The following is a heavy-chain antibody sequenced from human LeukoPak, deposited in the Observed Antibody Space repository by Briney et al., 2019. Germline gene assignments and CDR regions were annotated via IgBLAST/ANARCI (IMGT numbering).Heavy chain of an antibody. J-gene: IGHJ6*03. V-gene: IGHV4-39*07. Sequence: SETLSLTCTVSGGSISSSSYYWGWIRQPPGKGLEWIGSIYYSGSTYYNPSLKSRVTISVDTSKNQFSLKLSSVTAADTDAYYCARGYDSSGYFPNYYYYYYMDVWGKGTTVTVSS. CDR3: ARGYDSSGYFPNYYYYYYMDV. CDR1: GGSISSSSYY. CDR2: IYYSGST. D-gene: IGHD3-22*01.